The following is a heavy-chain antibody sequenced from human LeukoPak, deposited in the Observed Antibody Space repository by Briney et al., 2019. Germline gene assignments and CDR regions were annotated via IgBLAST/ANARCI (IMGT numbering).Heavy chain of an antibody. D-gene: IGHD3-10*01. CDR2: INHSGST. CDR1: GGSFSGYY. V-gene: IGHV4-34*01. Sequence: SETLSLTCAVYGGSFSGYYWSWIRQPPGKGLEWIGEINHSGSTNYNPSLKSRVTISVDTSKNQFSLKLSSVTAADTAVYYCARGPLRGPTNWFDPWGQGTLVTVSS. CDR3: ARGPLRGPTNWFDP. J-gene: IGHJ5*02.